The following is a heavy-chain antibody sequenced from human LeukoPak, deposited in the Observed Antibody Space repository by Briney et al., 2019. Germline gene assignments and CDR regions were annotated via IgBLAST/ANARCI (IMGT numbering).Heavy chain of an antibody. J-gene: IGHJ3*02. V-gene: IGHV3-9*01. CDR2: ISWNSGSI. D-gene: IGHD3-22*01. Sequence: LGGSLRLSCAASGFTFNDYAMHWVRQAPGKGLEWVSGISWNSGSIVYADSVKGRFTISRDNAKNSLYLQMNSLRAEDTALYYCAKGRKRAITMIVVAALDAFDIWGQGTMVTVSS. CDR1: GFTFNDYA. CDR3: AKGRKRAITMIVVAALDAFDI.